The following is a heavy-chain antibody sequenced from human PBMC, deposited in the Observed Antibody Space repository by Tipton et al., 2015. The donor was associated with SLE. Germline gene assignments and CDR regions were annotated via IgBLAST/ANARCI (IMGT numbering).Heavy chain of an antibody. CDR3: ASQMYSSGWYFDY. Sequence: TLSLTCTVSGGSISSSSYYWGWIRQLPGKGLEWIGNIYYSGSTYYNPSLKSRVTISVDTSLNQFSLRLTSVTAADTAVYYCASQMYSSGWYFDYWGQGALVTVSS. J-gene: IGHJ4*02. CDR2: IYYSGST. D-gene: IGHD6-19*01. CDR1: GGSISSSSYY. V-gene: IGHV4-39*07.